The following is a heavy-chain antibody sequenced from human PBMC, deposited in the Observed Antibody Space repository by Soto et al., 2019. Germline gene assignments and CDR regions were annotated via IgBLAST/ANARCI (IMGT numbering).Heavy chain of an antibody. D-gene: IGHD3-16*01. CDR2: IYWDDDK. Sequence: QITLKESGPTLVKPTQTLTLTCTFSGFSLSTRGVGVGWIRQPPGKALEWLAIIYWDDDKRYSPSLKSRLTITKDTPKNQVVLTMTNMDPVDTATYYSAHKGGGDRILDYWGQGTLVTDSS. V-gene: IGHV2-5*02. CDR3: AHKGGGDRILDY. J-gene: IGHJ4*02. CDR1: GFSLSTRGVG.